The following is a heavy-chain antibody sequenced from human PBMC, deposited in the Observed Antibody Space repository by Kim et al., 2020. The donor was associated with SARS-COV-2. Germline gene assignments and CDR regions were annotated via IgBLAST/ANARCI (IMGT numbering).Heavy chain of an antibody. D-gene: IGHD3-3*01. J-gene: IGHJ6*03. CDR2: ISSSGSTI. V-gene: IGHV3-11*01. CDR1: GFTFSDYY. Sequence: GGSLRLSCAASGFTFSDYYMSWIRQAPGKGLEWVSYISSSGSTIYYADSVKGRFTISRDNAKNSLYLQMNSLRAEDTAVYYCARESYGFWSFGYYYYYMDVGGKGTTLSVSS. CDR3: ARESYGFWSFGYYYYYMDV.